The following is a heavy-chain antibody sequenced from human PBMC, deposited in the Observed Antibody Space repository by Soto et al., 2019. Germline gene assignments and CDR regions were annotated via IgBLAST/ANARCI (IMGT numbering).Heavy chain of an antibody. CDR1: GGSISSGGYY. CDR2: IYYSGNT. CDR3: ARDGLIDGFGELSC. V-gene: IGHV4-31*03. J-gene: IGHJ4*02. Sequence: PSETLSLTCTVSGGSISSGGYYWSWIRQHPGKGLEWIGYIYYSGNTYYKPSLKSRVSISIDTSRNQFSLKLSSVTAADTAVYYCARDGLIDGFGELSCWGQGTLVTVSS. D-gene: IGHD3-10*01.